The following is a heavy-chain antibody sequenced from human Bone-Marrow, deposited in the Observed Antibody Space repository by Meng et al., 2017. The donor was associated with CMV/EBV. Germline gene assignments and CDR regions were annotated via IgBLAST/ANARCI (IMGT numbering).Heavy chain of an antibody. V-gene: IGHV1-18*01. Sequence: ASVKVSCKASGYTFTSYGISWVRQAPGQGLEWMGWISAYNGNTNYAQKLQGRVTMTTDTYTSTAYMELRSLRSYDTAVYYCARDQWLSTPSYYYYYGMAVWGQGTTVTVSS. D-gene: IGHD3-22*01. J-gene: IGHJ6*02. CDR1: GYTFTSYG. CDR2: ISAYNGNT. CDR3: ARDQWLSTPSYYYYYGMAV.